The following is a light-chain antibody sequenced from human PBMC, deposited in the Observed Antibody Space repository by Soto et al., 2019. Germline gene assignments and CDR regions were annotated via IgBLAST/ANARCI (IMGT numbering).Light chain of an antibody. J-gene: IGKJ1*01. CDR1: QNVDSNY. Sequence: TQSLGTLFFSPGEDATLSCRASQNVDSNYLAWYQQKQGQXPRLLISGASSRDTGIPERFTGSGSGTDLTITISRLEPEDFEVYYCQQYGSSPRTFGEGTKVDIK. CDR3: QQYGSSPRT. CDR2: GAS. V-gene: IGKV3-20*01.